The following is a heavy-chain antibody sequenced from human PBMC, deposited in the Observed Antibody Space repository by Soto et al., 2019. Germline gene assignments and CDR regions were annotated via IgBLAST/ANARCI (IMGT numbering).Heavy chain of an antibody. V-gene: IGHV4-61*01. Sequence: PSETLSLTCTVSGGSVSSGSYYWSWIRQPPGKGLEWIGYIYYSGSANYNPSLKSRVTISVDTSKNQFSLKLSSVTAADTAVSYCARDGQQLDYWGQGTLVTVSS. CDR2: IYYSGSA. D-gene: IGHD6-13*01. CDR3: ARDGQQLDY. CDR1: GGSVSSGSYY. J-gene: IGHJ4*02.